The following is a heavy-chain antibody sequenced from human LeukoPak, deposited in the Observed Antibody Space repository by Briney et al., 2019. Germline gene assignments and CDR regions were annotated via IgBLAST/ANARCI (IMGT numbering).Heavy chain of an antibody. D-gene: IGHD3-3*01. CDR1: GGSISSYY. V-gene: IGHV4-59*01. J-gene: IGHJ4*02. Sequence: PSETLSLTRTVSGGSISSYYWSWIRQPPGKGLEWIGYIYYSGSTNYNPSLKSRVTISVDTSKNQFSLKLSSVTAADAAVYYCASLNYDFWSGYYAFDYWGQGTLVTVSS. CDR3: ASLNYDFWSGYYAFDY. CDR2: IYYSGST.